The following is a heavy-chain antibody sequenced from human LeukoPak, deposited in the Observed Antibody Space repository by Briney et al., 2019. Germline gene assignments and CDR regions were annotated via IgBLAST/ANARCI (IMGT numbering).Heavy chain of an antibody. J-gene: IGHJ4*02. Sequence: PSETLSLTCTVSGGSISSYYWSWIRQPPGKGLEWIGYIYYSGSTNYNPSLKSRVTISVDTSKNQFSLKLSSVTAADTAVYYCAXGGHSYGFDYWGQGTLVTVSS. D-gene: IGHD5-18*01. CDR1: GGSISSYY. CDR2: IYYSGST. V-gene: IGHV4-59*08. CDR3: AXGGHSYGFDY.